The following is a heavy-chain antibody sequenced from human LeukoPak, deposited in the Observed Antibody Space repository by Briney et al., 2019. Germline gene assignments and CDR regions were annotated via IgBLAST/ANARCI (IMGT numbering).Heavy chain of an antibody. J-gene: IGHJ4*02. CDR2: ISGSGDNT. Sequence: GSLSLSCAASGFIFSNYAMSWVRQAPGKGLEWVSSISGSGDNTYYADSVRGRFTISRDNSKNTLYLQIYNLRAEDAAIYYCAKDLALYTGPYTGSYYSPIDYWGQGTLVTVSS. D-gene: IGHD1-26*01. CDR1: GFIFSNYA. CDR3: AKDLALYTGPYTGSYYSPIDY. V-gene: IGHV3-23*01.